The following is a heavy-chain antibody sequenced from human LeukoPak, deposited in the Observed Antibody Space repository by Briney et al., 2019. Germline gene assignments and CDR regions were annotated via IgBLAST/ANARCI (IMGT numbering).Heavy chain of an antibody. Sequence: PSETLSLTCAVYGGSFSGYYWSWIRQPPGKGLEWLGEINHSGSTNYNPSLKSRVTISVDTSKNQLSLKLSSVTAADTAVYYCASTTVVTHSVFRPAQTKNFDYWGQGTLVTVSS. CDR3: ASTTVVTHSVFRPAQTKNFDY. CDR1: GGSFSGYY. V-gene: IGHV4-34*01. J-gene: IGHJ4*02. CDR2: INHSGST. D-gene: IGHD4-23*01.